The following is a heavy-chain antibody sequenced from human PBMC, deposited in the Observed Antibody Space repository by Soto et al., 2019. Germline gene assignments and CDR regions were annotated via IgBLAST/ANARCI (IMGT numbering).Heavy chain of an antibody. CDR2: IIPIQGKA. Sequence: QVQLVQSGAELKKPGSSVKVSCAASGGSFISYSFTWVRQAPGQGLEWMGRIIPIQGKANYALKFQDRVTITADRSTRTAYMELISLRPEDTAVYYCAKSLLFVDHAYMDVWGKGTTVTVSS. CDR3: AKSLLFVDHAYMDV. V-gene: IGHV1-69*02. CDR1: GGSFISYS. J-gene: IGHJ6*03. D-gene: IGHD2-21*01.